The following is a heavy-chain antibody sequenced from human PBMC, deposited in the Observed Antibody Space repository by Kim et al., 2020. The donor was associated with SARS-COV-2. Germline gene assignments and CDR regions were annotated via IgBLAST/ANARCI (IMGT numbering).Heavy chain of an antibody. J-gene: IGHJ4*02. V-gene: IGHV2-5*01. D-gene: IGHD2-2*01. CDR3: AHRRVVPAAMFDY. Sequence: HSPSRKSRLTIPKDTSKNQVVLTMTNMDPVDTATYYCAHRRVVPAAMFDYWGQGTLVTVSS.